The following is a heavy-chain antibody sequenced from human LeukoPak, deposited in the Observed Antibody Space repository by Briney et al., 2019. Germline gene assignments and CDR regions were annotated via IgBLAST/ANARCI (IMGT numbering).Heavy chain of an antibody. CDR3: ARGNYKYYDFWSGYYNHYFDY. CDR1: GGSISSGGYS. D-gene: IGHD3-3*01. J-gene: IGHJ4*02. V-gene: IGHV4-30-2*01. CDR2: IYHSGST. Sequence: SETLSLTCAVSGGSISSGGYSWSWIRQPPGKGLEWIGYIYHSGSTYYNPSLKSRVTISVDTSKNQFSLKLSSVTAADTAVYYCARGNYKYYDFWSGYYNHYFDYWGQGTLVTVSS.